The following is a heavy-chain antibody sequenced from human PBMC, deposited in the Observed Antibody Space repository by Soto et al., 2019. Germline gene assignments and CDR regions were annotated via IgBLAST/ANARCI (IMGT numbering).Heavy chain of an antibody. CDR1: GFTFSSYA. J-gene: IGHJ6*02. Sequence: GGSLRLSCAASGFTFSSYAMHWVRQAPGKGLEWVAVISYDGSNKYYADSVKGRFTISRDNSKNTLYLQMNSLRAEDTAVYYCARDYSSSWHYLNYYYGMDVWGQGTTVTVSS. D-gene: IGHD6-13*01. V-gene: IGHV3-30-3*01. CDR2: ISYDGSNK. CDR3: ARDYSSSWHYLNYYYGMDV.